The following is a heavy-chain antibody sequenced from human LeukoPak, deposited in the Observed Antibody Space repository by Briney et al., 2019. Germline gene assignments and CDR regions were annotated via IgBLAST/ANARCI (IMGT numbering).Heavy chain of an antibody. D-gene: IGHD3-10*01. V-gene: IGHV1-18*01. CDR1: GYTFTSYG. J-gene: IGHJ4*02. CDR2: ISAYNGNT. CDR3: ARSLVWFGELLDGPSAFDY. Sequence: GASVKVSCKPSGYTFTSYGISWVRQAPGQGLEWMGWISAYNGNTNYAQKLQGRVTMTTDTSTSTAYTELRSLRSDDTAVYYCARSLVWFGELLDGPSAFDYWGQGTLVTVSS.